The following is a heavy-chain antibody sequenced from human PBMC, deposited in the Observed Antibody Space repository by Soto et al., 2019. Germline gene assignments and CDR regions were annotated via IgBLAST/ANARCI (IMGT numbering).Heavy chain of an antibody. D-gene: IGHD6-19*01. J-gene: IGHJ4*02. CDR2: ISSSSSTI. Sequence: PGGSLRLSCAASGFTFRSYSMNWVRQAPGKGLEWVSYISSSSSTIYNADSVKGRFTISRDNAKNLLYLQMNSLRDEDTAVYYCARVPVYSSGRPDYWGQGTLVTVSS. V-gene: IGHV3-48*02. CDR1: GFTFRSYS. CDR3: ARVPVYSSGRPDY.